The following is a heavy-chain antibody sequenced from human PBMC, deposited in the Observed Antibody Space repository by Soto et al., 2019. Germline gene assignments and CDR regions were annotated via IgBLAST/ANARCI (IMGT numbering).Heavy chain of an antibody. CDR3: TRNKESSGSSLFDY. D-gene: IGHD1-26*01. CDR2: IHYSGST. J-gene: IGHJ4*02. CDR1: GGSISSYY. Sequence: SETLSLTCTVSGGSISSYYWTWIRQPPGKRLEWIGYIHYSGSTNYSPSLKSRVTISVDPSKNQFSLKLSSVTAADTAVYYCTRNKESSGSSLFDYWGQGTLVTVSS. V-gene: IGHV4-59*01.